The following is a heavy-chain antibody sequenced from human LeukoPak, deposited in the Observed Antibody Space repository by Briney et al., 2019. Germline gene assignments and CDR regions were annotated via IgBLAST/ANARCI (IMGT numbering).Heavy chain of an antibody. CDR2: IYYSGST. CDR3: ASTDGYNSDGYYYYYMDV. Sequence: PSETLSLTCTVSGGSISSYYWSWIRQPPGKGLEWIGYIYYSGSTNYKPSLKSRVTISVDTSKNQFSLKLSSVTAADTAVYYCASTDGYNSDGYYYYYMDVWGKGTTVTISS. D-gene: IGHD5-24*01. J-gene: IGHJ6*03. CDR1: GGSISSYY. V-gene: IGHV4-59*01.